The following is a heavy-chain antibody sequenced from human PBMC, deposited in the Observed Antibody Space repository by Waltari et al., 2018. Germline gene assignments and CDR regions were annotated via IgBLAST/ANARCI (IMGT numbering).Heavy chain of an antibody. CDR1: GFTFSSYY. Sequence: EVQLVESGGGLVQPGGSLRLSCAASGFTFSSYYMNWVRQTPGKGREWVAYINTSSSTIYYADSGRGRFSMYRDDAKNSLYLQMNTMREEDTAVYYCTRDEYCNGGSCNYYGMDVWGQGTTVTVSS. CDR2: INTSSSTI. D-gene: IGHD2-15*01. V-gene: IGHV3-48*02. J-gene: IGHJ6*02. CDR3: TRDEYCNGGSCNYYGMDV.